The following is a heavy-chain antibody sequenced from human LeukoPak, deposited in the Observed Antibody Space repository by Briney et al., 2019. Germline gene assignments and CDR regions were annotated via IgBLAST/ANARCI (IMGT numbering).Heavy chain of an antibody. J-gene: IGHJ5*02. CDR3: ARGQEKNGDNWFDP. D-gene: IGHD1-1*01. Sequence: PSETLSPTCTVSGGSISSYYWSWIRQPAGKGLEWIGRIYTSGSTNYNPSLKSRVTMSVDTSKNQFSLKLSSVTAADTAVYYCARGQEKNGDNWFDPWGQGTLVTVSS. V-gene: IGHV4-4*07. CDR2: IYTSGST. CDR1: GGSISSYY.